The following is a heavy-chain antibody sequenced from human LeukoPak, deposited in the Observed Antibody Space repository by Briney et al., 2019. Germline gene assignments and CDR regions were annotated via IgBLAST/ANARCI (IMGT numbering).Heavy chain of an antibody. J-gene: IGHJ4*02. CDR3: ARARRYSSSWYPVSEPCRFDY. CDR1: GGSFSGYY. Sequence: SQTLSLICAVYGGSFSGYYWSWIRQPPGKGLEWIGEINHSGSTNYNPSLKSRVTISVDTSKNQFSLKLSSVTAADTAVYYCARARRYSSSWYPVSEPCRFDYWGQGTLVTVSS. V-gene: IGHV4-34*01. CDR2: INHSGST. D-gene: IGHD6-13*01.